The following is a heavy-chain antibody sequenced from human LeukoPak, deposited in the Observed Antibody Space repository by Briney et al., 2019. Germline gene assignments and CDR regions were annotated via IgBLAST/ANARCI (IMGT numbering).Heavy chain of an antibody. Sequence: SETLSLTCGVSGYSISSGDYWGWMRQPPEEGLECIGSIYHTGSTHHNPPLESRVTTSVDTSKNHFSLKLSSVTAADTAVYYCARDYGGRFDYWGQGILVTVSS. CDR1: GYSISSGDY. CDR2: IYHTGST. D-gene: IGHD4-23*01. CDR3: ARDYGGRFDY. J-gene: IGHJ4*02. V-gene: IGHV4-38-2*02.